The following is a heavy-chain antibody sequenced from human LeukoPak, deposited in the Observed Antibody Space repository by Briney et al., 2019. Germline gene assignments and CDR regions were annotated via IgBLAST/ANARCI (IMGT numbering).Heavy chain of an antibody. J-gene: IGHJ4*02. CDR1: GFTFSYYW. D-gene: IGHD4-23*01. V-gene: IGHV3-66*01. CDR2: IYSGGST. CDR3: AREDDYGGNSSY. Sequence: GGSLRLSCAASGFTFSYYWMSWVRQAPGKGLEWVSVIYSGGSTYYADSVKGRFTISRDNSKNTLYLQMNSLRAEDTAVYYCAREDDYGGNSSYWGQGTLVTVSS.